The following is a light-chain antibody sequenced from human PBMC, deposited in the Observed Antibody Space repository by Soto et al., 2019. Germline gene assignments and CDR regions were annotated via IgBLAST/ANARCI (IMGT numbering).Light chain of an antibody. V-gene: IGKV1-27*01. CDR2: AAS. CDR3: QKHDSAPWT. CDR1: QDISNF. J-gene: IGKJ1*01. Sequence: DIQMTQSPSSLSASVGDRVTITCRASQDISNFLAWYQQRPGKVPHLLIYAASTLHSGVPSRFSGSASGTDFTLTISSLQPEDVATYYCQKHDSAPWTFGQGTKVDIK.